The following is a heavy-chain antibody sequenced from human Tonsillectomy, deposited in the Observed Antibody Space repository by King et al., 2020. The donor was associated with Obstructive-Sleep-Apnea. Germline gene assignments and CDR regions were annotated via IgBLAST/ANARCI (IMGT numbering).Heavy chain of an antibody. CDR2: ITTGGRT. Sequence: VQLVESGGDLAQPGGSLRLSCAASGFSFSTFAMSWVRQAPGKGLEGVSAITTGGRTYYADSVKGRFTMSRDNSESTLHLQMNSLSVDDTAAYYCAKRQLVPGYFDYWGQGTLVTVSS. CDR3: AKRQLVPGYFDY. J-gene: IGHJ4*02. D-gene: IGHD6-6*01. CDR1: GFSFSTFA. V-gene: IGHV3-23*04.